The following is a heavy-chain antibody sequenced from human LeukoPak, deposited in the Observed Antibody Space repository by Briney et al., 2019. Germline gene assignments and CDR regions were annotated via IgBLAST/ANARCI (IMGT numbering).Heavy chain of an antibody. V-gene: IGHV1-46*01. J-gene: IGHJ4*02. CDR1: GYTFTSNY. CDR2: IYPRDGST. Sequence: GESLKVSCKASGYTFTSNYIHWVRQAPGQGLEWMGMIYPRDGSTSYAQKFQGRVTVTRDTSTSTVHMELSGLRSEDTAVYYCARDQGGFDYWGQGTLVTVSS. CDR3: ARDQGGFDY.